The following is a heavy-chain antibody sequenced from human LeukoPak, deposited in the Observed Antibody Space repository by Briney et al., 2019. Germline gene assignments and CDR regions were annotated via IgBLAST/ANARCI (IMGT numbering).Heavy chain of an antibody. D-gene: IGHD6-13*01. Sequence: PSETLSLTCAVYGGSFSGYYWSWIRQPPGKGLEWIGEINHSGSTNYSPSLKSRVTISVDTSKNQFSLKLSSVTAADTAVYYCASIAAAGTFYYYYGMDVWGQGTTVTVSS. V-gene: IGHV4-34*01. CDR1: GGSFSGYY. J-gene: IGHJ6*02. CDR3: ASIAAAGTFYYYYGMDV. CDR2: INHSGST.